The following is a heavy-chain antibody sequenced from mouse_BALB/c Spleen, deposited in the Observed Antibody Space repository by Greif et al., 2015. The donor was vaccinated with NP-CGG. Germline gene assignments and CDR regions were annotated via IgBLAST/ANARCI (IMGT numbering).Heavy chain of an antibody. Sequence: EVHLVESGGGLVQPGGSRKLSCAASGFTFSSFGMHWVRQAPEKGLEWVAYISSGSSTIYYADTVKGRFTISRDNPKNTLFLQMTSLRSEDTAMYYCARGGYRYDDRYCWYFDVWGAGTTVTVSS. CDR1: GFTFSSFG. CDR3: ARGGYRYDDRYCWYFDV. D-gene: IGHD2-14*01. V-gene: IGHV5-17*02. J-gene: IGHJ1*01. CDR2: ISSGSSTI.